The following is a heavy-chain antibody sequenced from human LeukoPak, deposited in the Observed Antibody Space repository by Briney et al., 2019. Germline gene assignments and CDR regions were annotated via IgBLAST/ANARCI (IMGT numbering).Heavy chain of an antibody. Sequence: SQTLSLTCTVSGGSISSGSYYWSWIRQPAGKGLEWIGRIYTSGSTNYNPSLKSRVTISLDTSKNQFSLKLTSVTAADTAVYYCASVRGYSSGWYASGFDPWGQGTLVTVSS. CDR1: GGSISSGSYY. V-gene: IGHV4-61*02. D-gene: IGHD6-19*01. CDR3: ASVRGYSSGWYASGFDP. J-gene: IGHJ5*02. CDR2: IYTSGST.